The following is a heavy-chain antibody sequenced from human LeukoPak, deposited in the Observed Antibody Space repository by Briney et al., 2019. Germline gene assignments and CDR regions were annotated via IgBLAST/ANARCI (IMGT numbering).Heavy chain of an antibody. Sequence: SETLSLTCTVSGYSISSGYYWGWIRQPPGKGLEWIGSIYDSGSTNYNPSLKSRVTMSVDTSKNQFSLKLSSVTAADTAVYYCAREFGEFVFDPWGQGTLVTVSS. D-gene: IGHD3-10*01. J-gene: IGHJ5*02. CDR1: GYSISSGYY. CDR2: IYDSGST. CDR3: AREFGEFVFDP. V-gene: IGHV4-38-2*02.